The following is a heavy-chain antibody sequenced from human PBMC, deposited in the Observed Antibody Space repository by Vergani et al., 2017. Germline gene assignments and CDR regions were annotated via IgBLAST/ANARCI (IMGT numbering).Heavy chain of an antibody. CDR2: ISWNSGSI. V-gene: IGHV3-9*01. J-gene: IGHJ3*02. CDR1: GFTFDDYA. Sequence: EVQLVESGGGLVQPGRSLRLSCAASGFTFDDYAMHWVRQAPGKGLEWVSGISWNSGSIGYADSVKGRFTISRDNAKNSLYLLMNSLRAEDTALYYCATLRAAIFADAVDIWGQGTMVTVSS. D-gene: IGHD2-2*01. CDR3: ATLRAAIFADAVDI.